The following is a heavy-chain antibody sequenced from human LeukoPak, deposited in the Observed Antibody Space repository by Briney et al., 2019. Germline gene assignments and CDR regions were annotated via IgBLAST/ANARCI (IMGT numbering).Heavy chain of an antibody. V-gene: IGHV1-69*05. Sequence: ASVKVSCKASGGTFSSYAISWVRQAPGQGLEWMGGNIPIFGTANYAQKFQGRVTITTDESTSTAYMELSSLRSEDTAVYYCARGLQGGLEYYYYYMDVWGKGTTVTVSS. CDR2: NIPIFGTA. J-gene: IGHJ6*03. CDR3: ARGLQGGLEYYYYYMDV. D-gene: IGHD3-16*01. CDR1: GGTFSSYA.